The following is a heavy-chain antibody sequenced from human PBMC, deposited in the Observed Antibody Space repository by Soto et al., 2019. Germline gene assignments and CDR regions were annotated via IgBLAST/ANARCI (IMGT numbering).Heavy chain of an antibody. J-gene: IGHJ6*02. V-gene: IGHV4-61*01. D-gene: IGHD5-12*01. CDR3: AASARPATNYYYAMDV. CDR1: GGSVSSGSFY. CDR2: FYDSGST. Sequence: SETLSLTCTVSGGSVSSGSFYWSWIRRPPGKGLEWIGYFYDSGSTNYNPSLRSRVTMSVDTSKNQFSLKLSSVTAADTAVYYCAASARPATNYYYAMDVWVQGTTVTVSS.